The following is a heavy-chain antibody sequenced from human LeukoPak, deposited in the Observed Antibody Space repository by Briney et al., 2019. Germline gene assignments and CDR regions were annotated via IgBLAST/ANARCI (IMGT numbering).Heavy chain of an antibody. CDR1: GFSISSGFY. CDR2: IYHSGST. J-gene: IGHJ3*02. D-gene: IGHD5-18*01. CDR3: ARGRGYNAFDI. Sequence: SETLSLTCAVSGFSISSGFYWGLIRQPPGKGLGWIGSIYHSGSTYYNPSLKSRVTISVDTSKNQFSRKLSSVAAADTAVYYCARGRGYNAFDIWGQGTMVTVSS. V-gene: IGHV4-38-2*01.